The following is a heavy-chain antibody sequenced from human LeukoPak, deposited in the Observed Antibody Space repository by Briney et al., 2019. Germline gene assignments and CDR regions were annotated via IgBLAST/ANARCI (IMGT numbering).Heavy chain of an antibody. J-gene: IGHJ4*02. CDR2: VSSSSSST. CDR3: ARDFIHRSGEANY. Sequence: GGSLRLSCVAYGFTFSDYYMSWLRQAPGKGVEWISYVSSSSSSTNYADSVKGRFTISRDNPKNSLYLLMNSLRAEDTAMYYCARDFIHRSGEANYWGQGTLVTVSS. V-gene: IGHV3-11*05. D-gene: IGHD3-22*01. CDR1: GFTFSDYY.